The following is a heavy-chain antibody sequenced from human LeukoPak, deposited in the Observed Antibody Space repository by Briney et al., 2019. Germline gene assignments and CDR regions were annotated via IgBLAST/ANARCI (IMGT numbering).Heavy chain of an antibody. Sequence: SQTLSLTCAVSGGSISSGGYSWSWIRQPPGKGLEWIGYIYHSGRTYYNPSLKSRVTISIDRSKNQFSLKLNSVTAADTAVYYCARPAYRGSYYDAFDIWGQGTMVTVSS. V-gene: IGHV4-30-2*01. CDR3: ARPAYRGSYYDAFDI. CDR2: IYHSGRT. J-gene: IGHJ3*02. CDR1: GGSISSGGYS. D-gene: IGHD1-26*01.